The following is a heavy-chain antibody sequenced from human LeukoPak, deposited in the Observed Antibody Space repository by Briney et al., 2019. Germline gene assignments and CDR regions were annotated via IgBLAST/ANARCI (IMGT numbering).Heavy chain of an antibody. Sequence: PSETLSLTCAVYGGSFSGYYWSWIRQPPGKGLEWIGEINHSGSTNYNPSLKSRVTISVDTSKNQFSLKLSSVTAADTAVYYCARAPRGYYFTGHAFDIWGQGTMVTVSS. CDR3: ARAPRGYYFTGHAFDI. V-gene: IGHV4-34*01. D-gene: IGHD3-22*01. CDR1: GGSFSGYY. J-gene: IGHJ3*02. CDR2: INHSGST.